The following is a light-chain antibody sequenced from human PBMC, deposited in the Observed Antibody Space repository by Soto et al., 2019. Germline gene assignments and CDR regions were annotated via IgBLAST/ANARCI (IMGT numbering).Light chain of an antibody. V-gene: IGLV4-69*01. J-gene: IGLJ3*02. Sequence: QLVLTQSPSASASLGASVKLTCTLSSGHSSYAIAWHQQQPEKGPRYLMKLNSDGSHSKGDVIPDRFSGSSSGAERYLTISSLHSEDEADYYCQTWGTGVWVFGGGTKVTVL. CDR3: QTWGTGVWV. CDR1: SGHSSYA. CDR2: LNSDGSH.